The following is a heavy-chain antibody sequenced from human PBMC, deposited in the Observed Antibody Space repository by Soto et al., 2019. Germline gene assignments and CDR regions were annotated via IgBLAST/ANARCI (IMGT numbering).Heavy chain of an antibody. D-gene: IGHD2-15*01. CDR3: AKYDVGYCSGGSCYHRRKFDY. Sequence: GGSLRLSCAASGFTFSSYAMSWVRQAPGKGLEWVSAISGSGGSTYYADSVKGRFTISRDNSKNTLYLQMNSLRAEDTAVYYCAKYDVGYCSGGSCYHRRKFDYWGQGTLVTVSS. V-gene: IGHV3-23*01. J-gene: IGHJ4*02. CDR1: GFTFSSYA. CDR2: ISGSGGST.